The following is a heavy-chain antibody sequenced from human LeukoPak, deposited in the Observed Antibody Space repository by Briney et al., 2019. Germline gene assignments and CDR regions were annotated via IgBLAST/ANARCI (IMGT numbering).Heavy chain of an antibody. Sequence: GGSLRLSCAASGFTFSSYAMSWVRQAPGQGLEWVSVITGSGGSTYYADSVKGRFTISRDNSKNTLYLQMNSLRAEDTAVYYCAKMEQQLVGYYFDYWGQGALLTVSS. CDR2: ITGSGGST. D-gene: IGHD6-13*01. V-gene: IGHV3-23*01. CDR3: AKMEQQLVGYYFDY. CDR1: GFTFSSYA. J-gene: IGHJ4*02.